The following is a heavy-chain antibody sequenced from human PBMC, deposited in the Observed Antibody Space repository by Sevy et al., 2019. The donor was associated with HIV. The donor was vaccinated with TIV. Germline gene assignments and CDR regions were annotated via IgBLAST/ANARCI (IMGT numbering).Heavy chain of an antibody. D-gene: IGHD5-18*01. V-gene: IGHV3-49*04. CDR3: IRGRLLGYTAMVPDY. Sequence: GGSLRLSCTTSGFTLGDYAMNWVRQAPGKGLEWVGFMRSKPFAGTTEYAASVKGRFTISTDDSEASAQLHMNSLRTEDPGVYYCIRGRLLGYTAMVPDYWGQGTLVTVSS. J-gene: IGHJ4*02. CDR2: MRSKPFAGTT. CDR1: GFTLGDYA.